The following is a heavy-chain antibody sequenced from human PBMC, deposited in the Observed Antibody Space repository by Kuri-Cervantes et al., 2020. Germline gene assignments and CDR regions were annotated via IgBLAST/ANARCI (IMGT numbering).Heavy chain of an antibody. CDR2: ISYDGSNK. CDR1: GFTFSSYA. CDR3: ARILLKRAAAFDI. Sequence: GESLKISCAASGFTFSSYAMHWVRQAPGKGLEWVAVISYDGSNKYYVDSVKGRFTISRDNSKNTLYLQMNNLRDEDTAVYYCARILLKRAAAFDIWGQGTMVTVSS. D-gene: IGHD3-10*01. V-gene: IGHV3-30-3*01. J-gene: IGHJ3*02.